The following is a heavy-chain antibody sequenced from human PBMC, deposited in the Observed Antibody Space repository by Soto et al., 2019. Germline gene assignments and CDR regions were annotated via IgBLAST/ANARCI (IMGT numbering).Heavy chain of an antibody. J-gene: IGHJ5*01. CDR2: IFHSGIT. Sequence: PXGTLSLTCTISGDSFSNHYWTWIRQSPGKGLEWIGYIFHSGITDYNPSVKSRVTISIDKSRNLFSLNLTSVTAADTAVYYCARDRYFYDSRGYYRTLDSWGQGTLVTVSS. CDR3: ARDRYFYDSRGYYRTLDS. CDR1: GDSFSNHY. V-gene: IGHV4-59*11. D-gene: IGHD3-22*01.